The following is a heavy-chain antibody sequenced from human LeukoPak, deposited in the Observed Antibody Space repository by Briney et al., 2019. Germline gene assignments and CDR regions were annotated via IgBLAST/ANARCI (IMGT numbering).Heavy chain of an antibody. CDR1: GGSISSYY. V-gene: IGHV4-59*01. D-gene: IGHD4-23*01. Sequence: PSETLSLTCTVSGGSISSYYWSWIPQPPGKGLEWIGYIYYSGSTNYNPSLKSRVTISVDTSKNQFSLKLSSVTAADTAVYYCARDRRGFLVTPQGPDAFDIWGQGTMVTVSS. J-gene: IGHJ3*02. CDR3: ARDRRGFLVTPQGPDAFDI. CDR2: IYYSGST.